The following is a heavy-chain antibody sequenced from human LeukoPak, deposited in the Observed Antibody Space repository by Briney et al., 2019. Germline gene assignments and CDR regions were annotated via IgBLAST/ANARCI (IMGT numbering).Heavy chain of an antibody. V-gene: IGHV3-30-3*01. J-gene: IGHJ4*02. Sequence: GGSLRLSCAASGFTFSSYAMHWVCQAPGKGLEWVAVISYDGSNKYYADSVKGRFTISRDNSKNTLYLQMNSLRAEDTAVYYCARDEVRYCSSTSCPNFDYWGQGTLVTVSS. CDR2: ISYDGSNK. CDR1: GFTFSSYA. D-gene: IGHD2-2*01. CDR3: ARDEVRYCSSTSCPNFDY.